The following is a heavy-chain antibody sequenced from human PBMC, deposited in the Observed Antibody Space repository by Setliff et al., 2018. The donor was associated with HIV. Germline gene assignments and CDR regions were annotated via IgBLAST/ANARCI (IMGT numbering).Heavy chain of an antibody. CDR3: ARLDSIGPGY. Sequence: SETLSLTCEVSGYFISSGYYWGWIRQPPGKGLEWIGTVYHSGSTYYNPSLKSRVTISVDTSKNQFSLNLRSVTAADTAVYFCARLDSIGPGYWGQGTLVTVSS. CDR2: VYHSGST. CDR1: GYFISSGYY. J-gene: IGHJ4*02. V-gene: IGHV4-38-2*01.